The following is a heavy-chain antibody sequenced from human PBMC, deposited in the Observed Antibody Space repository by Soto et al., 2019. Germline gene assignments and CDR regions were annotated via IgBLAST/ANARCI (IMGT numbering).Heavy chain of an antibody. V-gene: IGHV4-31*03. CDR1: GGSISSGGYY. J-gene: IGHJ6*02. D-gene: IGHD5-18*01. CDR2: IYYSGIT. Sequence: SETLSLTCTVSGGSISSGGYYWSWIRQHPGKGLEWIWYIYYSGITYYNPSLKSRVTISVDTSKNQFSLKLSSVTAADTAVYYCARDRIQLWEYYYYGMDVWGQGTTVT. CDR3: ARDRIQLWEYYYYGMDV.